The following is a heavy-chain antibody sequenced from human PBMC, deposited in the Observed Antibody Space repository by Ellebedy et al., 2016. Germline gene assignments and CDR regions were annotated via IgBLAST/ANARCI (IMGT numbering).Heavy chain of an antibody. V-gene: IGHV4-59*02. CDR3: ARDVSLYSSSPSFDF. CDR2: VFYGGST. CDR1: GGSVDTYY. J-gene: IGHJ4*02. Sequence: SETLSLXXTVSGGSVDTYYWTWIRQSPGKGLERIGYVFYGGSTKYNRSLRSRVTISLDTAKNQFSLRLTSVAAADTAVYFCARDVSLYSSSPSFDFWGQGMLVTVSS. D-gene: IGHD3-22*01.